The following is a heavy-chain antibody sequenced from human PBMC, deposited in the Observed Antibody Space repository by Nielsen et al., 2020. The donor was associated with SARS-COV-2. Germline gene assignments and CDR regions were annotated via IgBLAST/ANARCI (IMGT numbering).Heavy chain of an antibody. CDR2: IKEDGSEH. J-gene: IGHJ6*02. Sequence: GESLKISCAASGFTFNTYWMSWVRQTPGKGLEWVANIKEDGSEHYYLNSVEGRFTISRNNAENSLYLQMNSLRAEDTAVYYCARDLPSITMVRDYYYGMDVWGQGTTVTVSS. V-gene: IGHV3-7*01. D-gene: IGHD3-10*01. CDR3: ARDLPSITMVRDYYYGMDV. CDR1: GFTFNTYW.